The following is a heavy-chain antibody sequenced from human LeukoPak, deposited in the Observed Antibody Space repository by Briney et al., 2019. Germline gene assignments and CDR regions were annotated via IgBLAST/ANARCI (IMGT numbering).Heavy chain of an antibody. J-gene: IGHJ4*02. CDR1: GFTFSSYS. CDR3: ARVWSSGYTKDY. CDR2: ISSSSSTI. D-gene: IGHD3-22*01. Sequence: GGSLRLSCAASGFTFSSYSIDWVRQAPGKGLEWLSYISSSSSTIYYADSVKGRFTISRDNAKNPVYLQMNSLRAEDTAVYYCARVWSSGYTKDYWGQGTLVTVSS. V-gene: IGHV3-48*04.